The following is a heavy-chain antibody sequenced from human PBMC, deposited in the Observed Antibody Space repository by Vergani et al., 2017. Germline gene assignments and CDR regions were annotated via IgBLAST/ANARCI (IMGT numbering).Heavy chain of an antibody. CDR1: GYSFTSYW. V-gene: IGHV5-51*01. CDR2: IYPGDSDT. J-gene: IGHJ5*01. Sequence: EVPLVQSGAEVKKPGESLKILCKGSGYSFTSYWIGWVRQMPGKGLEWMGIIYPGDSDTRYSPSFQSKVTISADKSISTVYLQWSSLKASDTAMYYCARYEEYSYVGSWGQGTLVTVSS. D-gene: IGHD5-18*01. CDR3: ARYEEYSYVGS.